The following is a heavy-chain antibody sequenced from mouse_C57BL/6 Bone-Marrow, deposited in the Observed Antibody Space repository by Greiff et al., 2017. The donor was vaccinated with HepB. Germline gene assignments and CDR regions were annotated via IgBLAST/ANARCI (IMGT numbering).Heavy chain of an antibody. D-gene: IGHD1-1*01. CDR2: IYIGNGYT. V-gene: IGHV1-58*01. Sequence: VHVKQSGAELVRPGSSVKMSCKTSGYTFTSYGINWVKQRPGQGLEWIGYIYIGNGYTEYNEKFKGKATLTSDTSSSTAYMQLSSLTSEDSAIYFCARSRDYYGSYYFDYWGQGTTLTVSS. J-gene: IGHJ2*01. CDR3: ARSRDYYGSYYFDY. CDR1: GYTFTSYG.